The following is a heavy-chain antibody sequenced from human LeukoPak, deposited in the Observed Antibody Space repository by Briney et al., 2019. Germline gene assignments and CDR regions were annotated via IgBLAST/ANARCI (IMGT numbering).Heavy chain of an antibody. J-gene: IGHJ6*03. D-gene: IGHD3-10*01. V-gene: IGHV3-30*02. CDR1: GFTFSSYG. Sequence: PGGSLRLSCAASGFTFSSYGMHWVRQAPGKGLEWVAFIRYDGSNKYYADSVKGRFTISRDNSKNTLYLQMNSLRAEDTAVYYCAKDTYGIPEWYMDVWGKGTTVTVSS. CDR3: AKDTYGIPEWYMDV. CDR2: IRYDGSNK.